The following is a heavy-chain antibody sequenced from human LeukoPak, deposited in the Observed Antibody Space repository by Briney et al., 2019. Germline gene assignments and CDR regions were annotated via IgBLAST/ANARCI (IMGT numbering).Heavy chain of an antibody. CDR2: IYYSGST. Sequence: PSETLSLTCTVSGGSISSSSYYRGWIRQPPGKGLEWIGNIYYSGSTYYNPSLKSRVTISVDTSKNQFSLKLSSVTAADTAVYYCARGRSGSYYGMDVWGQGTTVTVSS. D-gene: IGHD1-26*01. CDR3: ARGRSGSYYGMDV. J-gene: IGHJ6*02. CDR1: GGSISSSSYY. V-gene: IGHV4-39*07.